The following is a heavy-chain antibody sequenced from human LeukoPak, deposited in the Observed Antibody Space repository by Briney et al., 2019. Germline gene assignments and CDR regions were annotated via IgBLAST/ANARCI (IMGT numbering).Heavy chain of an antibody. CDR2: ISSSGSTI. CDR1: GFTFSSYE. V-gene: IGHV3-48*03. Sequence: GGSLRLSCAASGFTFSSYEMNWVRQAPGKGLEWVSYISSSGSTIYYADSVKGRFTISRDNAENSLYLQMNSLRAEDTALYYCAGTTRYYYYYMDVWGKGTTVTVSS. J-gene: IGHJ6*03. CDR3: AGTTRYYYYYMDV. D-gene: IGHD4-17*01.